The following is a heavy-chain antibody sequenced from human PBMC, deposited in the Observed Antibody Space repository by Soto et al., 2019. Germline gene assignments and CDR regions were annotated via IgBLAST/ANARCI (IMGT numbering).Heavy chain of an antibody. CDR2: ISYDGRNK. J-gene: IGHJ6*02. D-gene: IGHD2-15*01. V-gene: IGHV3-30-3*02. Sequence: QVQLVESGGGVVQPGRSLRLSCAAAGFIFSSYALHWGRQAPGKWLEWVAVISYDGRNKYSADSVQVRFTISRDNYKNTLYLQMTSVGAEATAVSYCAEAGLLHGMDVWGQGTTVTVSS. CDR3: AEAGLLHGMDV. CDR1: GFIFSSYA.